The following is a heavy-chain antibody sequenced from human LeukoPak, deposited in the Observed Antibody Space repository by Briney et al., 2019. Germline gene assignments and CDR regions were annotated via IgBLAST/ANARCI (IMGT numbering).Heavy chain of an antibody. CDR3: ARDPRRSSTSNGYYYYGMDV. Sequence: SETLSLTCTVSGGSISSGGYYWRWIREHPGKGLEWIGYIDYSGSTYYNPSLESRVTISVDTSKNQFSLKLSSVTAADTAVYYCARDPRRSSTSNGYYYYGMDVWGQGTTVTVSS. J-gene: IGHJ6*02. V-gene: IGHV4-31*03. CDR2: IDYSGST. CDR1: GGSISSGGYY. D-gene: IGHD2-2*01.